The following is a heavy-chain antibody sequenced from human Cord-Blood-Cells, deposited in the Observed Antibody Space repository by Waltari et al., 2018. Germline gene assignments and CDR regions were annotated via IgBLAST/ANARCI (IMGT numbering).Heavy chain of an antibody. CDR3: ARGHLTTVTIGANWFDP. CDR1: GGSISRHY. V-gene: IGHV4-4*07. D-gene: IGHD4-4*01. Sequence: QVQLQESGPGLVKPSETLSLTCTVSGGSISRHYWSWIRKPAGKGLEWIGRIYTSGSTNYNPSLKSRVTMSVDTSKNQFSLKLSSVTAADTAVYYCARGHLTTVTIGANWFDPWGQGTLVTVSS. J-gene: IGHJ5*02. CDR2: IYTSGST.